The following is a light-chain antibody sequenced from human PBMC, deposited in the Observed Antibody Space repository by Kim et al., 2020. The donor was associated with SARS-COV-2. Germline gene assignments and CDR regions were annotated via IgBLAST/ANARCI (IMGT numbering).Light chain of an antibody. CDR3: QQYKSYPWT. Sequence: DIQMTQSPSTLSASVGDRVTITCRASQSISSWLAWYQQKPGKAPKLLIYKASSLESGVPSRFSGSGSGTEFTLTISSLQPDDFVTYYCQQYKSYPWTFGQGTKVDIK. CDR2: KAS. J-gene: IGKJ1*01. CDR1: QSISSW. V-gene: IGKV1-5*03.